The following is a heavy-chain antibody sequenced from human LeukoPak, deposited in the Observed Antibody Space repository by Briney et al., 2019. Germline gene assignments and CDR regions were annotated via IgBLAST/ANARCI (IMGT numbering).Heavy chain of an antibody. CDR3: ARDHDDAFDI. CDR1: GGSFSGYY. CDR2: INHSGST. Sequence: SETLSLTCAVYGGSFSGYYWSWIRQPPGKGLEWIGEINHSGSTNYNPSLKSRVTISVDTSKNQFSLKLSSVTAADTAVYYCARDHDDAFDIWGQGTMVTVSS. V-gene: IGHV4-34*01. J-gene: IGHJ3*02.